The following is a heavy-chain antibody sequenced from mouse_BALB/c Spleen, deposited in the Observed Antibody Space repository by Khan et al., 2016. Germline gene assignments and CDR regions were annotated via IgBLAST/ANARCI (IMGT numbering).Heavy chain of an antibody. CDR3: ATDDYDGLYYYAMDY. Sequence: QVQLKESGPGLVAPSQSLSITCTVSGFSLTSYGVHWVRQPPGKGLEWLGVIWAGGSTNYNSALMSRLSISKDNSKSQVFLKMNSLQTDDTAMYYCATDDYDGLYYYAMDYWGQGTSVTVSS. CDR2: IWAGGST. D-gene: IGHD2-4*01. V-gene: IGHV2-9*02. J-gene: IGHJ4*01. CDR1: GFSLTSYG.